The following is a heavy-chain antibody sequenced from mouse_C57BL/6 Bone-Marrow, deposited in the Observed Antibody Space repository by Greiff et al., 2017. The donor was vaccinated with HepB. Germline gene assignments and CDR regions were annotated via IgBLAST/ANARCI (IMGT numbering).Heavy chain of an antibody. CDR3: ARGRTRVRYYGFAY. D-gene: IGHD1-2*01. CDR1: GYTFTGYW. Sequence: VKLMESGAELMKPGASVKLSCKATGYTFTGYWIEWVKQRPGHGLEWIGEILPGSGSTNYNEKFKGKATFTADTSSNTAYMQLSSLTTEDSAIYYCARGRTRVRYYGFAYWGQGTLVTVSA. CDR2: ILPGSGST. J-gene: IGHJ3*01. V-gene: IGHV1-9*01.